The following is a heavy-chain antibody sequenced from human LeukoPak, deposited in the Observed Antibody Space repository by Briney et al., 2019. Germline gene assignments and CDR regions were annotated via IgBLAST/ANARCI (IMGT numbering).Heavy chain of an antibody. V-gene: IGHV3-7*01. J-gene: IGHJ4*02. Sequence: GGSLRLSCAASGFTFSSYWMSWVRQAPGKGLEWVANIKQDGSEKYYVDSVKGRFTISRDNAKNSLYLQMNGLRAEDTAVYYCARDPSRGYTYGYEDYWGQGTLVTVSS. CDR2: IKQDGSEK. CDR3: ARDPSRGYTYGYEDY. CDR1: GFTFSSYW. D-gene: IGHD5-18*01.